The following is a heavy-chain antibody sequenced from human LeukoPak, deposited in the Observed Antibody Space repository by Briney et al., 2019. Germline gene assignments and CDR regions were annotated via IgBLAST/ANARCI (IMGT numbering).Heavy chain of an antibody. CDR3: ARHASGDNGNAFDI. V-gene: IGHV4-59*08. CDR1: GGSISSYY. Sequence: KPSETLSLTCTVSGGSISSYYWSWIRQPPGKGLEWIGYIYYSGSTNYNPSLKSRVTISVDTSKNHFSLKLNSVTAADTAVYYCARHASGDNGNAFDIWGQGTMVTVS. D-gene: IGHD4-17*01. J-gene: IGHJ3*02. CDR2: IYYSGST.